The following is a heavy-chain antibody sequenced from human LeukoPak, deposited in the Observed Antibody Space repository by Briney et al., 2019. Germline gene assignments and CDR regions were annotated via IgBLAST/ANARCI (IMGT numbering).Heavy chain of an antibody. J-gene: IGHJ4*02. CDR2: MSPNSGNT. V-gene: IGHV1-8*02. CDR1: GYTFTSYD. CDR3: ARESGFYGSGSRY. Sequence: GASVKVSCKASGYTFTSYDINWVRQATGQGLEWMGWMSPNSGNTGYTQKFQGRVTMTRDTAISTAYMELTSLRSEDTAVYFCARESGFYGSGSRYWGQGTLVTVSS. D-gene: IGHD3-10*01.